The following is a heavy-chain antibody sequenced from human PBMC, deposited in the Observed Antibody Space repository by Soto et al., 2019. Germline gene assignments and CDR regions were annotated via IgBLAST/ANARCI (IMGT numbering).Heavy chain of an antibody. CDR2: ISAYNGNT. CDR1: GYTFTSYG. CDR3: ARDSDEGGYYYYYYMDV. V-gene: IGHV1-18*01. Sequence: QVQLVQSGAEVKKPGASVKVSCKASGYTFTSYGIIWVRQAPGQGLEWMGWISAYNGNTNYAQKLQGRVTMTTDTSTSTAYMELRSLRSDDTAVYYCARDSDEGGYYYYYYMDVWGKGTTVTVSS. J-gene: IGHJ6*03.